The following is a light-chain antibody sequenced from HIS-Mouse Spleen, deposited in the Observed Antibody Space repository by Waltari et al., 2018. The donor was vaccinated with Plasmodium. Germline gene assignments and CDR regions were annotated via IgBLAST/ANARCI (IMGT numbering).Light chain of an antibody. CDR1: QSLLHSNGYNY. CDR3: MQALQTPIT. V-gene: IGKV2-28*01. CDR2: LGS. J-gene: IGKJ5*01. Sequence: DIVMTQSPLSLPVTPGEPASISCRSSQSLLHSNGYNYLDWYLQKPGQSPQLLIYLGSNRASGVPERFSGSGSGTDVTLKSSRVEAEDVGVYYCMQALQTPITFGQGTRLEIK.